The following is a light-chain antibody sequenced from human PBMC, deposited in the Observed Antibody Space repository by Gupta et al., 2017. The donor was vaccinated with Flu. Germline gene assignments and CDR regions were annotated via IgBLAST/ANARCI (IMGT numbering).Light chain of an antibody. J-gene: IGLJ2*01. Sequence: RITISCSGTSSDTGSESVGWYQQLPGAAPKILMYKNDQRPSGAPARFSGTKSGASAALVIDGLQAEDEGFYYCAQWDDTRDGQVFGGGTRLSVL. V-gene: IGLV1-44*01. CDR3: AQWDDTRDGQV. CDR1: SSDTGSES. CDR2: KND.